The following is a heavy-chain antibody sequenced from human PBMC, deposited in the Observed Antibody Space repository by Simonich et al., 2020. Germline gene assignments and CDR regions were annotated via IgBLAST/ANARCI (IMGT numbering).Heavy chain of an antibody. J-gene: IGHJ3*02. D-gene: IGHD2-21*01. CDR2: IKPYRGGT. V-gene: IGHV1-2*02. Sequence: QVQLVQSGAEVKKPGASVKVSCKASGYTFTGYYMHWVRQAPGQGLEGMGWIKPYRGGTNYAQKFQGRVTMTRDTSISTAYMELSRLRSDDTAVYYCARNGLVGILKAFDIWGQGTMVTVSS. CDR1: GYTFTGYY. CDR3: ARNGLVGILKAFDI.